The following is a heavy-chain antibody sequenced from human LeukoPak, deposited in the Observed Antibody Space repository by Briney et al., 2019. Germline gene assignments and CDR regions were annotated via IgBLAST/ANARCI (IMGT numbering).Heavy chain of an antibody. J-gene: IGHJ4*02. D-gene: IGHD2-2*01. CDR3: ATGTIYCSSCSGDY. V-gene: IGHV1-24*01. Sequence: SSVKVSCKVSGYSLTELSMHWVRQAPGKGLEWMGGFDPDDGETPLFAQKFQGRVSMTEDTSTDTAYMELSSLSSEDTAVYYCATGTIYCSSCSGDYWGQGTLVTVSS. CDR2: FDPDDGET. CDR1: GYSLTELS.